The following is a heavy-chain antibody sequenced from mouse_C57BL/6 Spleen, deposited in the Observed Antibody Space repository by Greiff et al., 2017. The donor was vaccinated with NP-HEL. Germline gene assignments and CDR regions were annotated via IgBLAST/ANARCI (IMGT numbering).Heavy chain of an antibody. V-gene: IGHV3-8*01. CDR2: ISYSGST. CDR3: ARSYDGYYGAFAY. J-gene: IGHJ3*01. Sequence: EVKVVESGPGLAKPSQTLSLTCSVTGYSITSDYWNWIRKFPGNKLEYMGYISYSGSTYYNPSLKSRISITRDTSKNQYYLQLNSVTTEDTATYYCARSYDGYYGAFAYWGQGTLVTVSA. D-gene: IGHD2-3*01. CDR1: GYSITSDY.